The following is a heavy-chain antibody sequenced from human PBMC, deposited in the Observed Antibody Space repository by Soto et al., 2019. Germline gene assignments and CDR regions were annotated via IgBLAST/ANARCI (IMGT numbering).Heavy chain of an antibody. CDR2: IGWRSFTL. CDR1: GFSFADYA. J-gene: IGHJ4*02. CDR3: AKDRLASSRGRFDV. V-gene: IGHV3-9*01. D-gene: IGHD2-21*01. Sequence: EVKLVESGGGWVQPGRSLRLSCAASGFSFADYAMHWVRQLPGKGLEWVAGIGWRSFTLGYANSVKGRFTISRDNAQNFLYLQMDDLRAEDSALYFCAKDRLASSRGRFDVWGQGTLVTVSS.